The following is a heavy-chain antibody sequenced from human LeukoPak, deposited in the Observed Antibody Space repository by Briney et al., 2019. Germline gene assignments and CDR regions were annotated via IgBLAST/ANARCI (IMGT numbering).Heavy chain of an antibody. CDR3: ARGVSSSWYH. CDR1: GGSISSYY. V-gene: IGHV4-59*01. CDR2: IYYSGST. D-gene: IGHD6-13*01. J-gene: IGHJ5*02. Sequence: SETLSLTCTVSGGSISSYYWSWIRQPPGKGLEWIGYIYYSGSTNYNPSLKSRVTISVDTSKNQFSLKLSSVTAADTAVYYCARGVSSSWYHWGQGTLVTVSS.